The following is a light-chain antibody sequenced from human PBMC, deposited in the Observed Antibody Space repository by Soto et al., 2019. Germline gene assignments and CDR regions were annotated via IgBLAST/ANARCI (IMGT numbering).Light chain of an antibody. CDR1: NIGRKS. Sequence: SYELTQPPSVSVAPGKTASITCEGNNIGRKSVHWYQQGPGQAPMVVIYYDGDRPSGIPERFSGSNSGTAATLTISGVEAGDEADYYCQVWDSGVDHIIFGGGTKLTVL. J-gene: IGLJ2*01. V-gene: IGLV3-21*04. CDR3: QVWDSGVDHII. CDR2: YDG.